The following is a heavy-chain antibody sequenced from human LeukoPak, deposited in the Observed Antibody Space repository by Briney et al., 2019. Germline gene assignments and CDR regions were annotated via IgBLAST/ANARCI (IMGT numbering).Heavy chain of an antibody. CDR2: ISYDGSNK. D-gene: IGHD1-26*01. CDR3: ARDPSGRYYSNLDY. CDR1: GFTVSSNY. V-gene: IGHV3-30*03. J-gene: IGHJ4*02. Sequence: PGGSLRLSCGVSGFTVSSNYMSWVRQAPGKGLEWVAVISYDGSNKYYADSVKGRFTISRDNSKNTVYLQMNSLTAEDTAVYYCARDPSGRYYSNLDYWGQGTLVIASS.